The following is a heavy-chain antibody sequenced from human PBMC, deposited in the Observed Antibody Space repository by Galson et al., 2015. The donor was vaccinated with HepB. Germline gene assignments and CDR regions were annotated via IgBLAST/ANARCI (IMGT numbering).Heavy chain of an antibody. D-gene: IGHD3-22*01. J-gene: IGHJ4*02. CDR2: ISSSGSTI. CDR3: ASDSDSSGYYYPFDY. V-gene: IGHV3-11*01. Sequence: SLRLSCAASGFTFSDYYMSWIRQAPGKGLEWVSYISSSGSTIYYADSVKGRFTISRDNAKNSLYLQMNSLRAEDTAVYYCASDSDSSGYYYPFDYWGQGTLVTVSS. CDR1: GFTFSDYY.